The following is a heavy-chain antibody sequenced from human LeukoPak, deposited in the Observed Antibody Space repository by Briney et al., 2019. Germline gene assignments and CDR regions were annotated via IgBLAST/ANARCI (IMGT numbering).Heavy chain of an antibody. CDR2: ISSSGSDI. V-gene: IGHV3-48*03. J-gene: IGHJ4*02. CDR3: ARVGYSYGYFDY. Sequence: GGSLRLSCAASGFTFSSYEMNWVRQAPGKGLEWVSYISSSGSDIYYAESVKGRFTISRDNAQNSLYLQMNSLRAEDTAVYFCARVGYSYGYFDYWGQGTLSPSPQ. D-gene: IGHD5-18*01. CDR1: GFTFSSYE.